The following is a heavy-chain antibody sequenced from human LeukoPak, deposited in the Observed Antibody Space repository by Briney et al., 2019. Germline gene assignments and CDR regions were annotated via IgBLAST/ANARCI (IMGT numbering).Heavy chain of an antibody. Sequence: ASVKVSCKASGYTFTSYGISWVRQAPGQGLEWMGWISAYNGNTNYAQKLQGRVTMTTDTSTSTAYMELRSLRSDDTAVYYCAGDRFWSGYHVSDYWGQGTLVTVSS. CDR3: AGDRFWSGYHVSDY. D-gene: IGHD3-3*01. V-gene: IGHV1-18*01. CDR2: ISAYNGNT. J-gene: IGHJ4*02. CDR1: GYTFTSYG.